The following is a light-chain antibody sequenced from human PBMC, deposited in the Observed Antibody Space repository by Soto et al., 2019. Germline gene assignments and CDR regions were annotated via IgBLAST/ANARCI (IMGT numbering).Light chain of an antibody. CDR2: DAS. CDR1: QSMSTW. CDR3: PQYDNYPLS. Sequence: DIQMTQSPSTLSASVGDRVTITCRASQSMSTWLAWYQQKPGKAPNLLIYDASSLKSGVPSRFSGSGSGTEFTLTINSLQPDDFATDYCPQYDNYPLSFGGGTQVEIK. J-gene: IGKJ4*01. V-gene: IGKV1-5*01.